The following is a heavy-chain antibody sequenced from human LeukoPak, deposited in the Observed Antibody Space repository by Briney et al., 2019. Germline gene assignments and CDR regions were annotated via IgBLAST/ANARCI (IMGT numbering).Heavy chain of an antibody. J-gene: IGHJ3*02. CDR1: GDSLTTGRYY. Sequence: SETLSLTCDVSGDSLTTGRYYWAWIRQSPGQDLEWIGAIYYKGTTFFNPSLRGRLTMSVDTSKNQFSLKLSSVTAGDTAVYYCAREGKWFDIWGQGTMVTVSS. D-gene: IGHD2-8*01. CDR2: IYYKGTT. V-gene: IGHV4-39*02. CDR3: AREGKWFDI.